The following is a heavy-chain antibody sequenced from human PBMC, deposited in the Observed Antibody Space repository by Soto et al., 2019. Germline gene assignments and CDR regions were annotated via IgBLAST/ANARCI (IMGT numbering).Heavy chain of an antibody. D-gene: IGHD3-22*01. CDR1: GGTFSSYA. J-gene: IGHJ4*02. Sequence: QVQLVQSGAEVKKPGSSVKVSCKASGGTFSSYAISWVRQAPGQGLEWMGGIIPIFGTANYAQKFQGRVTITADESTSTAYMELSSLRSEDTAVYYCARTLDGYYDSSGYPKPIDYWGQGTLVTVSS. CDR3: ARTLDGYYDSSGYPKPIDY. V-gene: IGHV1-69*01. CDR2: IIPIFGTA.